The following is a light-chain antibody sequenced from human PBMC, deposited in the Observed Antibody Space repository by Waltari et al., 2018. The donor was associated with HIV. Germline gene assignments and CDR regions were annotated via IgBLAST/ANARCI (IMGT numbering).Light chain of an antibody. J-gene: IGLJ2*01. CDR3: ASWDDSLSGYVV. V-gene: IGLV1-47*01. Sequence: QSVLTQPPSASGTPGQRVTISCSGTSSHIGGNSVYCSQQLPATAPKLLIYRNNQRPSGVPERFSGSKSGTSASMAISGLRSEDEADYYCASWDDSLSGYVVFGGGTKLTVL. CDR1: SSHIGGNS. CDR2: RNN.